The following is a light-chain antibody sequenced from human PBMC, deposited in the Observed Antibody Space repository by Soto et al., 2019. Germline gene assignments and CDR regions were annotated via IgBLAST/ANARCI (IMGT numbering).Light chain of an antibody. Sequence: EIVMTQSPATLSVSPGERATLSCRASQSVSLAYLVCYQQKGGQPPRLLIYGASTRATGIPARFSGSGSGTEFTLTISSLQSEDFAVYYCQQYNNWPPITFGQGTRLEI. CDR2: GAS. V-gene: IGKV3-15*01. CDR1: QSVSLAY. J-gene: IGKJ5*01. CDR3: QQYNNWPPIT.